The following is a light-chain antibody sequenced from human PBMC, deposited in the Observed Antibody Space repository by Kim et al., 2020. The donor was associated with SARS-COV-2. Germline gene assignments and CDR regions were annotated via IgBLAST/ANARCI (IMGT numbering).Light chain of an antibody. CDR2: WAS. Sequence: RATINCKSSQSVLYSSNNKNYLAWYQQKPGQPPKLLIYWASTRESGVPDRFSGSGSGTDFTLTISSLQAEDVAVYYCQQYYGTPYSFGQGIKLEI. J-gene: IGKJ2*03. V-gene: IGKV4-1*01. CDR1: QSVLYSSNNKNY. CDR3: QQYYGTPYS.